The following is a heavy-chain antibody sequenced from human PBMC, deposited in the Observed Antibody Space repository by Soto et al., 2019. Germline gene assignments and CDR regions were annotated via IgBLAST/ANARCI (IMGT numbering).Heavy chain of an antibody. CDR1: GFNFRSYW. V-gene: IGHV3-7*01. J-gene: IGHJ5*02. Sequence: EVQLVESGGALVQPGGSLRLSCAASGFNFRSYWMSWVRQAPGEGLEWVANIKEDGSEKHYVDSVKGRFTISRDNAKNSLYLQMNSLRAEDTAVYYCARDSNKAVPTAWGQGTLVTVSS. D-gene: IGHD2-2*01. CDR2: IKEDGSEK. CDR3: ARDSNKAVPTA.